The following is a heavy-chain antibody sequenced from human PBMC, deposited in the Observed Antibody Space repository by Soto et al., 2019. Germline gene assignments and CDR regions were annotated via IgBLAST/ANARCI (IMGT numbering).Heavy chain of an antibody. V-gene: IGHV3-48*01. CDR2: ISTSGSPS. Sequence: EVQLVESGGGLVQPGGSLRLSCAASGFTFSDFAMNWVRQAPGKGLEWVAYISTSGSPSSDADSVKGRFTISRDNGKNSMSLQMNRLSAEDTAAYYWATRRRGGTSLSWGKGTRVTVSS. CDR3: ATRRRGGTSLS. CDR1: GFTFSDFA. D-gene: IGHD3-16*01. J-gene: IGHJ5*02.